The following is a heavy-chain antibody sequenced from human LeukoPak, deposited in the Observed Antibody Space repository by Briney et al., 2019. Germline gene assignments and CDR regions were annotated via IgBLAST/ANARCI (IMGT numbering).Heavy chain of an antibody. CDR2: IWYDGSNK. Sequence: PGGSLRLSCAASGFTFSSSGMPWVRQAPGKGLEWVAVIWYDGSNKYYADSVKGRFTISRDNSKNTLYLQMNSLRAEDTTVYYCVTQLSSRWYYFNYWGQGTLVTVSS. J-gene: IGHJ4*02. CDR3: VTQLSSRWYYFNY. V-gene: IGHV3-33*01. D-gene: IGHD6-13*01. CDR1: GFTFSSSG.